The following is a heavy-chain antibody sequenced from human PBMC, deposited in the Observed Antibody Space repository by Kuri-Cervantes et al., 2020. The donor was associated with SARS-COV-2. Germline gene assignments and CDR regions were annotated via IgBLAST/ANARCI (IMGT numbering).Heavy chain of an antibody. CDR2: IGPSGTTK. V-gene: IGHV3-11*04. J-gene: IGHJ4*02. CDR1: GFTFSDYY. Sequence: GESLKISCAASGFTFSDYYMTWIRQAPGKGLEWVSNIGPSGTTKYYADSVKGRFTISRDNAKNSLYLQMSSLRAEDTAVYYCARDLRLGKSLDYWGQGTPVTVSS. CDR3: ARDLRLGKSLDY. D-gene: IGHD7-27*01.